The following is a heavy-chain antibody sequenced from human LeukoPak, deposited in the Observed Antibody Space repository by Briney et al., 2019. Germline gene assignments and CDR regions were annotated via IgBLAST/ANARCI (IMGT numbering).Heavy chain of an antibody. CDR2: IYYSGST. D-gene: IGHD4-17*01. V-gene: IGHV4-59*01. Sequence: SETLSLTCTVSGGSISSYYWSWIRQPPGKGLEWIGYIYYSGSTNYNPSLKSRVTISVDTSKNQFSLKLSSVTAADTAVYYCARVPGATVTYYYGMDVWGQGTTVTVSS. CDR3: ARVPGATVTYYYGMDV. J-gene: IGHJ6*02. CDR1: GGSISSYY.